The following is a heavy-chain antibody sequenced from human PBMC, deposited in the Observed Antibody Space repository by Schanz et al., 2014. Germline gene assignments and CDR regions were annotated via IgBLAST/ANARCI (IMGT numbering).Heavy chain of an antibody. V-gene: IGHV3-23*04. CDR1: GFGFDDYA. Sequence: EVQLVESGGGVVRPGGSLRLSCAASGFGFDDYAMSWVRQAPGKGLEWVSDISDSGDSTHYADSVKGRFTISRDNLKNTVYLQMNSLRAGDTAVYYCAKDGRLPYYGTGSDFDYWGQGTLVAVSS. CDR2: ISDSGDST. J-gene: IGHJ4*02. D-gene: IGHD3-22*01. CDR3: AKDGRLPYYGTGSDFDY.